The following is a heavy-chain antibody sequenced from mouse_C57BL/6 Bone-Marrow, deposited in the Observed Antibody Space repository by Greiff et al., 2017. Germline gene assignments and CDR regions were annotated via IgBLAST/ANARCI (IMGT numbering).Heavy chain of an antibody. D-gene: IGHD3-1*01. CDR1: GFTFSDYG. V-gene: IGHV5-17*01. Sequence: EVMLVESGGGLVKPGGSLKLSCAASGFTFSDYGMHWVRQAPEKGLEWVAYISSGSSTIYYADTVKGRFTISRDNAKNTLFLQMTSLRSEDTAMYYCARNRARYAMDYWGQGTSVTVSS. CDR2: ISSGSSTI. J-gene: IGHJ4*01. CDR3: ARNRARYAMDY.